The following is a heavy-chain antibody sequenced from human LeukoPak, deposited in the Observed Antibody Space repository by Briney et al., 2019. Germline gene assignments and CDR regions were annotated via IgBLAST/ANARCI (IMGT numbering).Heavy chain of an antibody. CDR2: IKQDGSEK. Sequence: GGSLRLSCAASGFTFSSYWMSWVRQAPGKGLEWVANIKQDGSEKYYVDSVKGRFTISRDNAKNSLYLQMNSLRAEDTAVYYCAKVGYGGGSWGAFDIWGQGTMVTVSS. V-gene: IGHV3-7*01. CDR3: AKVGYGGGSWGAFDI. CDR1: GFTFSSYW. J-gene: IGHJ3*02. D-gene: IGHD2-15*01.